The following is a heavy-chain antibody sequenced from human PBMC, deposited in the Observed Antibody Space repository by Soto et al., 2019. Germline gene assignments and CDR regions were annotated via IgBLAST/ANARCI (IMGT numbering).Heavy chain of an antibody. CDR3: ARGDRPGISVAGVGALDI. V-gene: IGHV6-1*01. Sequence: SQTLSLPCAISGDSVSSNSAAWNWIRQSPSRGLEWLGRTYYRSKWYNDYAVSVKSRITINPDTSKNQFSLQLNSLTPEDTAVYYCARGDRPGISVAGVGALDIWGQGTMVTVSS. D-gene: IGHD6-19*01. CDR1: GDSVSSNSAA. CDR2: TYYRSKWYN. J-gene: IGHJ3*02.